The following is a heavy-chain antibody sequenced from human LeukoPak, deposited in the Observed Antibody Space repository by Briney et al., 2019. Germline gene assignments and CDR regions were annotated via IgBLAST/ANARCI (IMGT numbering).Heavy chain of an antibody. V-gene: IGHV3-30*02. CDR2: IRYDGSNK. J-gene: IGHJ5*02. D-gene: IGHD3-3*01. CDR3: ASTLRYYDFWSGYFNWFDP. CDR1: GFTFSSYG. Sequence: GGSLRLSCAASGFTFSSYGMHWVRQAPGKGLEWVAFIRYDGSNKYYADSVKGRFTTSRDNSKNTLYLQMNSPRAEDTAVYYCASTLRYYDFWSGYFNWFDPWGQGTLVTVSS.